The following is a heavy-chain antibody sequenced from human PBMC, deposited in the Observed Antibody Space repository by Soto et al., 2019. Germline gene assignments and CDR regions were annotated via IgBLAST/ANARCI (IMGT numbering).Heavy chain of an antibody. Sequence: GSLRLSCAASGFTFSSYAMSWVRQAPGKGLEWVSAISGSGGSTYYADSVKGRFTISRDNSKNTLYLQMNSLRAEDTAVYYCAKGNVLMVYAIDWYYYGMDVWGQGTTVTVSS. CDR1: GFTFSSYA. D-gene: IGHD2-8*01. V-gene: IGHV3-23*01. J-gene: IGHJ6*02. CDR2: ISGSGGST. CDR3: AKGNVLMVYAIDWYYYGMDV.